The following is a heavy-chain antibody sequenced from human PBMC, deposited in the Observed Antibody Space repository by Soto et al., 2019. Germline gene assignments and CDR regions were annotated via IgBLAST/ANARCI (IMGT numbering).Heavy chain of an antibody. Sequence: SETLSLTCAVYGAPFSGYYWTWIRQPPGKGLEWIGEINHTGSTKYNPSLKSRVTISLDTSKNQFSLSLRSVTAADTAVYYCARGREIFGAVTPFEYWGQGTQVTVSS. J-gene: IGHJ4*02. CDR3: ARGREIFGAVTPFEY. CDR1: GAPFSGYY. D-gene: IGHD3-3*01. CDR2: INHTGST. V-gene: IGHV4-34*01.